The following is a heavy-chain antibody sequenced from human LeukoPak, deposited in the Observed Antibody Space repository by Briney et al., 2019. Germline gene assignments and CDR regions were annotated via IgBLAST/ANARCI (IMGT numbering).Heavy chain of an antibody. J-gene: IGHJ4*02. D-gene: IGHD4-17*01. CDR3: ARDHYGDYSYFDY. CDR2: IWYDGSNK. Sequence: GGSLRLSCAASGFTFSSYGMHWVRQAPGKGLEWVAVIWYDGSNKYYADSVKGRFTISRDNSKNTLYLQTNSLRAEDTALYYCARDHYGDYSYFDYWGQGTLVTVSS. CDR1: GFTFSSYG. V-gene: IGHV3-33*01.